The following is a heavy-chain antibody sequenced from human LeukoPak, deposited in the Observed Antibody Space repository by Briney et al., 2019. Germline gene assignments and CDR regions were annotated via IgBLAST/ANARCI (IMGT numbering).Heavy chain of an antibody. D-gene: IGHD6-13*01. J-gene: IGHJ4*02. CDR2: IIPIFGTA. CDR1: GGTFSSYA. Sequence: SVKVSCKASGGTFSSYAISWVRQAPGQGLEWMGGIIPIFGTANYAQKFQGRVTITADKSTSTAYMELSSLRSEDTAVYYCARGEVTAAAGRGAIDYWGQGTLVTVSS. V-gene: IGHV1-69*06. CDR3: ARGEVTAAAGRGAIDY.